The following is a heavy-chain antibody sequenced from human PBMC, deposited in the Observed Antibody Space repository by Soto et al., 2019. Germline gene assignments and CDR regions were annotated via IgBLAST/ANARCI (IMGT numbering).Heavy chain of an antibody. CDR1: GGSIKSYY. D-gene: IGHD3-3*01. CDR3: AGIGEDIYYGMDV. CDR2: IYSRGST. J-gene: IGHJ6*02. V-gene: IGHV4-4*07. Sequence: SETLSLTCTVSGGSIKSYYWNWIRQPSGKGLEWIGRIYSRGSTKYNPSLQSRVTMLVDTSKSQFSLRLNSVTAADTAVYFCAGIGEDIYYGMDVWGQGTTVTVSS.